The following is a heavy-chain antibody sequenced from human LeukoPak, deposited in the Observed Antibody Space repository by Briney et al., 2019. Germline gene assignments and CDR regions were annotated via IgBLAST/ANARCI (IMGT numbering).Heavy chain of an antibody. CDR3: ARALVRRWLHPLDY. D-gene: IGHD5-12*01. J-gene: IGHJ4*02. Sequence: SVKVSCKASGGTFSSYAISWVRQAPGQGLEWMGRIIPILGIANYAQKLQGRVTMTTDTSTSTAYMELRSLRSDDTAVYYCARALVRRWLHPLDYWGQGTLVTVSS. CDR2: IIPILGIA. V-gene: IGHV1-69*04. CDR1: GGTFSSYA.